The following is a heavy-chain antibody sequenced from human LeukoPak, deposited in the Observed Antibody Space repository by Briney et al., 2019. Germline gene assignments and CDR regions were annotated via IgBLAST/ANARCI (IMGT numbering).Heavy chain of an antibody. CDR2: LRGDGSFT. CDR3: ARLVVAAGIAYYDY. CDR1: GFTFSSSW. Sequence: PGGSLRLSCAASGFTFSSSWMHWVRQAPGKGLVWVSRLRGDGSFTNYAYPVKGRFTISRDNSKNTLYLQMNSLRAEDTALYYCARLVVAAGIAYYDYWGQGTLVTVSS. D-gene: IGHD1-14*01. V-gene: IGHV3-74*01. J-gene: IGHJ4*02.